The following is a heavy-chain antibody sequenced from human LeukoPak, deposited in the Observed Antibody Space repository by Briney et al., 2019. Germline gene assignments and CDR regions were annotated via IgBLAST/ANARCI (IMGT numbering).Heavy chain of an antibody. CDR3: ARGPGRDAYHFVSY. V-gene: IGHV3-48*03. CDR2: ISGSGSTI. CDR1: GFTFSSYE. J-gene: IGHJ4*02. D-gene: IGHD5-24*01. Sequence: PGGSLRLSCAASGFTFSSYEMNWVRQAPGKWLEWVSYISGSGSTIYYADSLKGRFTISRDNAKNSLYLQMNSLRAEDTAVYYCARGPGRDAYHFVSYWGQGTLVTVSS.